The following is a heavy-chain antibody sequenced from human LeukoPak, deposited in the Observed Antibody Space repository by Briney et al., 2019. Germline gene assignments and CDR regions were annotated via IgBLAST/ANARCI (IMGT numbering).Heavy chain of an antibody. CDR2: IDYSGST. CDR3: AGIRVPADYYFDGIDV. Sequence: SETLSPTSTVSRASISSFYRSWIRQPPGKGLEWIGYIDYSGSTNYNPPLKSRVTISVDTSKNQFSLKLTSVTAADTAVYYCAGIRVPADYYFDGIDVWGQGTTVTVSS. V-gene: IGHV4-59*08. J-gene: IGHJ6*02. CDR1: RASISSFY. D-gene: IGHD2-2*01.